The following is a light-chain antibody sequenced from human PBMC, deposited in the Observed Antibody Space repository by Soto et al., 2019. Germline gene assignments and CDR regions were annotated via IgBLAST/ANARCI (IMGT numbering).Light chain of an antibody. CDR2: DVS. V-gene: IGLV2-14*03. CDR1: SSDVGGYKF. Sequence: QSVLTQPASVSGSPGQSITISCTGTSSDVGGYKFVSLYQQHPGKAPKLMIYDVSNRPSGVSNRFSGSKSGNTASLTISGLQAEDEADYYCSSYTSSSTPVVFGGGTKLTVL. J-gene: IGLJ2*01. CDR3: SSYTSSSTPVV.